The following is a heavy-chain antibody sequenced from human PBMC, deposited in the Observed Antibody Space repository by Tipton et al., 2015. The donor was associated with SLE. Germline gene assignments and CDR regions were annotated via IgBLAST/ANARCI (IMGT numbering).Heavy chain of an antibody. CDR2: IYTSGST. V-gene: IGHV4-61*02. CDR3: ARAGAGARDYYYYMDV. Sequence: TLSLTCTVSGGSISSGSYYWSWIRQPAGKGLEWIGRIYTSGSTNYTPSLKSRVTISVDTSKNQFSLKLSSVTAADTAVYYCARAGAGARDYYYYMDVWGKGTTVTVSS. J-gene: IGHJ6*03. D-gene: IGHD1-26*01. CDR1: GGSISSGSYY.